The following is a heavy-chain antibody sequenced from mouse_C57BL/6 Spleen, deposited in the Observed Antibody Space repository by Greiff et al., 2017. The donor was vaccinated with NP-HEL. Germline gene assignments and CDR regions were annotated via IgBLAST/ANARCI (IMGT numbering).Heavy chain of an antibody. J-gene: IGHJ3*01. CDR2: ISSGSSTI. CDR3: ATPYDYDGPFAY. Sequence: EVQVVESGGGLVKPGGSLKLSCAASGFTFSDYGMHWVRQAPEKGLEWVAYISSGSSTIYYADTVKGRFTISRDNATNTLFLQMTSLMSEDTAMYYCATPYDYDGPFAYWGQGNLVTVSA. V-gene: IGHV5-17*01. D-gene: IGHD2-4*01. CDR1: GFTFSDYG.